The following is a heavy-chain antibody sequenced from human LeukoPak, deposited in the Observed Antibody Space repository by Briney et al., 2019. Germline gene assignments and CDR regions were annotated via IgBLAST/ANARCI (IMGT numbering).Heavy chain of an antibody. CDR1: GGSISSGDYY. Sequence: SETLSLTCTVSGGSISSGDYYWSWIRQPPGKGLEWIGYIYYSGSTYYNPSLKSRVTISVETSKNQFSLKLSSVTAADTAVYYCARNYGSGSYYLYYFDYWGQGTLVTVSA. CDR3: ARNYGSGSYYLYYFDY. V-gene: IGHV4-30-4*02. J-gene: IGHJ4*02. CDR2: IYYSGST. D-gene: IGHD3-10*01.